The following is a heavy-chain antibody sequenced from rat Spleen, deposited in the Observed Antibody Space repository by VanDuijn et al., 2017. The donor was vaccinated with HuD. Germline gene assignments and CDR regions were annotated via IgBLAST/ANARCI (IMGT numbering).Heavy chain of an antibody. V-gene: IGHV5-46*01. Sequence: EVQLVESGGGLVQPGRSMKLSCEASGFLFSSFPMAWVRQTPTKGLEWVASISTTGGDTYFRDSVKGRFTISRDNTKNTLYLQMASLRSEDPATYYCARHSLYYNNYGWFAYWGQGTLVTVSS. J-gene: IGHJ3*01. CDR1: GFLFSSFP. D-gene: IGHD1-10*01. CDR3: ARHSLYYNNYGWFAY. CDR2: ISTTGGDT.